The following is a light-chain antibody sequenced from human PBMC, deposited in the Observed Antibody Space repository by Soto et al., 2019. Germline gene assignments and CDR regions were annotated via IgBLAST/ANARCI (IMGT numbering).Light chain of an antibody. CDR2: EVS. CDR3: SSYTTSSTWV. V-gene: IGLV2-14*01. Sequence: QSALTQPASVSGSPGQSITISCTGTSSDVGGYNYVSWYQQHPGKAPKLIIYEVSNRPSGVSNRFSGSKPGNTASLTISGLQAEDEADYYCSSYTTSSTWVFGGGTKVTVL. J-gene: IGLJ3*02. CDR1: SSDVGGYNY.